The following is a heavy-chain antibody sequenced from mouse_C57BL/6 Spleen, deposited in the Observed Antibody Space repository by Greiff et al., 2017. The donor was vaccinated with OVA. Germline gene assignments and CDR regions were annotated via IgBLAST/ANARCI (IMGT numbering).Heavy chain of an antibody. V-gene: IGHV12-3*01. Sequence: QVQLQQSGPGLVKPSQSLFLTCSITGFPITSGYYWIWIRQSPGKPLEWMGYITHSGETFYNPSLQSPISITRETSKNQFFLQLNSVTTEDTAMYYCAGDINYYGSSSFAYWGQGTLVTVSA. CDR1: GFPITSGYY. CDR3: AGDINYYGSSSFAY. D-gene: IGHD1-1*01. CDR2: ITHSGET. J-gene: IGHJ3*01.